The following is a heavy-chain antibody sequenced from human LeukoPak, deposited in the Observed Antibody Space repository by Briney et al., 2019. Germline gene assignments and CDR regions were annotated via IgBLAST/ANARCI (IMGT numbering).Heavy chain of an antibody. CDR2: IWYDGSNT. J-gene: IGHJ4*02. Sequence: GGSLRLSCAASGFTFSSYGMHWVRQAPGKGLEWVAIIWYDGSNTYCVDSVRGRFTISRDNSKNTLYLQMNSLRAEDTAVYFCARDPGLRLDYWGQGTLVTVSS. D-gene: IGHD3-16*01. V-gene: IGHV3-33*01. CDR3: ARDPGLRLDY. CDR1: GFTFSSYG.